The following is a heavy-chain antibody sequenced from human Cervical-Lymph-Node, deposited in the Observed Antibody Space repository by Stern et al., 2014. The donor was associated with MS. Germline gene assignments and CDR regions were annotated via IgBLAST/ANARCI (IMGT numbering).Heavy chain of an antibody. D-gene: IGHD2-15*01. V-gene: IGHV3-13*01. CDR3: ARGNGYCSGVSCYSFDY. J-gene: IGHJ4*02. CDR1: GFTFSSYD. Sequence: EVQLVESGGGLVQPGGSLRLSCAASGFTFSSYDMHWVRKGKGKGMERVSAIGTAVYTYYPGSVKGRFTISRENAKNSLYLQMNSLRAGDTAVYYCARGNGYCSGVSCYSFDYWGQGTLVTVSS. CDR2: IGTAVYT.